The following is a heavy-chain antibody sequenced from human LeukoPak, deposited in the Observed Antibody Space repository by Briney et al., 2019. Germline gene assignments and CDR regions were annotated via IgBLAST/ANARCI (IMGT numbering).Heavy chain of an antibody. CDR1: GGSISSYY. D-gene: IGHD3-3*01. CDR2: IYYSGST. CDR3: ARRFLAGKYFDY. J-gene: IGHJ4*02. V-gene: IGHV4-59*08. Sequence: SETLSLTCTVSGGSISSYYWSWIRQPPGKGLEWIGYIYYSGSTNYNPSLKSRVTISVDTSKNQFSLKLSSVTAADTAVYYCARRFLAGKYFDYWGRGALVTVSS.